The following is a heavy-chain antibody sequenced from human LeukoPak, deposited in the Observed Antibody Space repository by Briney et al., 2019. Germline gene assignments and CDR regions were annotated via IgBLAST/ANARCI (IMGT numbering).Heavy chain of an antibody. CDR3: AKVGVYYYDY. CDR1: GLTFSNAW. Sequence: GGSLRLSCAASGLTFSNAWMTWVRQAPGKGLEWVGRIKSKTDGGTTDYAAPVKGRFTISRDDSKNTIYLQMNGLKTEATAVYYCAKVGVYYYDYWGQGALVTVSS. V-gene: IGHV3-15*01. CDR2: IKSKTDGGTT. J-gene: IGHJ4*02. D-gene: IGHD3-22*01.